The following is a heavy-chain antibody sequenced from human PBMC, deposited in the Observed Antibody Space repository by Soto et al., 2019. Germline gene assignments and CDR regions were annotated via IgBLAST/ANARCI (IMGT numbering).Heavy chain of an antibody. J-gene: IGHJ4*02. Sequence: QVQLGESGGGVVQPGTSLRLSCAASGFSFNIYGMHWVRQAPGKGLEWVAGIWYDGSNKYYAESVKGRFSISRDNSKNTLYLQMNSLRAEDTAVYSCARDDKDEYGAERGGFGCWGQGTLVNVSS. D-gene: IGHD4-17*01. CDR2: IWYDGSNK. CDR3: ARDDKDEYGAERGGFGC. V-gene: IGHV3-33*01. CDR1: GFSFNIYG.